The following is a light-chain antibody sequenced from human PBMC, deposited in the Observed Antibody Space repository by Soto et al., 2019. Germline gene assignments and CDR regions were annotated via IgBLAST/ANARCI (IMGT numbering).Light chain of an antibody. Sequence: EIVLTQSPGTQSLSPGERATLSCRASQSVSKNYLAWYQQKPGQAPRLLIYGASNRATGIPDRFNVSGSGTYFPLTISRMEPEYFAVDYCQQYGSSGTFCQGTKVDIK. V-gene: IGKV3-20*01. CDR1: QSVSKNY. CDR2: GAS. CDR3: QQYGSSGT. J-gene: IGKJ1*01.